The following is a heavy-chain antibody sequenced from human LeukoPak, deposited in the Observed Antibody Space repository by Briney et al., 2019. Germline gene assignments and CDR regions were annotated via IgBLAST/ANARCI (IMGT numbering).Heavy chain of an antibody. CDR2: IYTSGST. CDR3: ARVPYYYDSSGYYEVGAFDI. V-gene: IGHV4-4*07. CDR1: GGSISSYY. D-gene: IGHD3-22*01. Sequence: SSETLSLTCTVSGGSISSYYWSWIRQPAGKALEWIGRIYTSGSTNYNPSLKSRVTMSVDTSKNQFSLKLSSVTAADTAVYYCARVPYYYDSSGYYEVGAFDIWGQGTMVTVSS. J-gene: IGHJ3*02.